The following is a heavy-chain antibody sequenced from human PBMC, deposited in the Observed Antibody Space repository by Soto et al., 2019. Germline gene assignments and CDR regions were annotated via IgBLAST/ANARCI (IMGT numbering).Heavy chain of an antibody. V-gene: IGHV3-33*01. J-gene: IGHJ4*02. CDR2: IWYDASNQ. CDR3: ARGRVDGGELDL. CDR1: GFTFRTYG. D-gene: IGHD1-26*01. Sequence: VQLVESGGGVVQPGRSLRLSCAASGFTFRTYGMYWVRQAPGKGLEWVAVIWYDASNQYYADSVKGRFTISRDNSDNTLYLQMNSLRAEDTAVYYCARGRVDGGELDLWGQGTLVTVSS.